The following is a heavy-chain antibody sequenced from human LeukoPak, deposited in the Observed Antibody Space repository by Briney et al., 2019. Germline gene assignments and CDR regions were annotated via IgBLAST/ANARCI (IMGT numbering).Heavy chain of an antibody. V-gene: IGHV3-23*01. CDR3: ALQRYGDYSNMDV. CDR1: GFTFSSYA. CDR2: ISGSGGST. J-gene: IGHJ6*02. D-gene: IGHD4-17*01. Sequence: GGSLRLSCAASGFTFSSYAMSWVRQAPGKGLEWVSGISGSGGSTYYADSVKGRFTISRDNSKNTLYLQMDSLRAEDTAVYYCALQRYGDYSNMDVWGQGTTVTVSS.